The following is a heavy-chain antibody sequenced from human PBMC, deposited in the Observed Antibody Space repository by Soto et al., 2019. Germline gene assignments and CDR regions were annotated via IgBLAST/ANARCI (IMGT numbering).Heavy chain of an antibody. V-gene: IGHV3-21*01. CDR1: GVSFSDYR. J-gene: IGHJ4*02. CDR3: ARATSKNYYDSSGYQPFDD. D-gene: IGHD3-22*01. CDR2: ISSSSSYI. Sequence: XGSLRLPFVVSGVSFSDYRMNWVRQAPGKGLEWVSSISSSSSYIYYADSVKGRLTISRDNAKNSLYLQMNSLRAEDTAVYYCARATSKNYYDSSGYQPFDDWGQGTLVTVSS.